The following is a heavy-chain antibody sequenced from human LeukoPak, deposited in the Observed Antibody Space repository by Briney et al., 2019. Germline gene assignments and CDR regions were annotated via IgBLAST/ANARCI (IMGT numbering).Heavy chain of an antibody. CDR3: AKVYSSGLDY. Sequence: GGSLRLSCTASGFSFSSYGMHWVRQAPGKGLEWVTLIRYDGSNKHYADSVKGRFTVSRDNSKNTLYLQMNSLRAEDTAVYYCAKVYSSGLDYWGQGTLVTVSS. CDR2: IRYDGSNK. J-gene: IGHJ4*02. CDR1: GFSFSSYG. V-gene: IGHV3-30*02. D-gene: IGHD6-19*01.